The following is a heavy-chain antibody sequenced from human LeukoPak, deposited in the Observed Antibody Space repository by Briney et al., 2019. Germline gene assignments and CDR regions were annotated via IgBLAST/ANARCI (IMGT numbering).Heavy chain of an antibody. CDR2: MNPNSGNT. V-gene: IGHV1-8*01. CDR3: ASGMNSSSWFNFYYYYGMDV. D-gene: IGHD6-13*01. Sequence: GASVKVSCKASGYTFTSYDINWVRQATGQGLEWMGWMNPNSGNTGYAQKFQGRVTMTRNTSISTAYMELSSLRSEDTAVYYCASGMNSSSWFNFYYYYGMDVWGQGTTVTVSS. CDR1: GYTFTSYD. J-gene: IGHJ6*02.